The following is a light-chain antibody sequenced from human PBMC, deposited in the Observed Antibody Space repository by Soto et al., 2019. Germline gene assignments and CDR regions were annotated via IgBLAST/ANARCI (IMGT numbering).Light chain of an antibody. Sequence: EIGMTQSPATLSVTPGERATLSCRASQSVSINLAWFQQKPGQPPRLLIYGASTRATGIPARFSGSGSGTEFTLTISSLQSEDFAIYYCHQYNNWPPLTFGGGTKVEIK. CDR1: QSVSIN. CDR3: HQYNNWPPLT. J-gene: IGKJ4*01. CDR2: GAS. V-gene: IGKV3-15*01.